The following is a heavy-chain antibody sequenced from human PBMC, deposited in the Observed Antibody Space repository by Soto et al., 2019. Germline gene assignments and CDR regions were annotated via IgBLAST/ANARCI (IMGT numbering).Heavy chain of an antibody. CDR2: ISDRGST. Sequence: QVELQQSGPGLVKPSETLSLTCTVFGGSIDDYYWSWIRQSPGKGLEWIGHISDRGSTDYNPSLKSRVTISVDRSKKQFSLKVTSVTAADTAVYYWARDRWTARANWFDPWGQGTLVTVSS. CDR3: ARDRWTARANWFDP. D-gene: IGHD3-16*02. CDR1: GGSIDDYY. V-gene: IGHV4-59*01. J-gene: IGHJ5*02.